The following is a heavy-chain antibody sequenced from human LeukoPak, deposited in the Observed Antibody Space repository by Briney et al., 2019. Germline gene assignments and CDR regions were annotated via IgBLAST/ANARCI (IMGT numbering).Heavy chain of an antibody. CDR1: GVSISSHY. D-gene: IGHD2-15*01. V-gene: IGHV4-4*07. J-gene: IGHJ4*02. CDR3: ARDWRYCSVGSCSYYFDY. Sequence: PSQTLSLTCSVSGVSISSHYSSWIRQPAEEGMEWDGRIYTSGSTNYNPSLNSRVTISVDKSKNHLSLNLSSVTAADTAFYYCARDWRYCSVGSCSYYFDYWGQGALVTVSS. CDR2: IYTSGST.